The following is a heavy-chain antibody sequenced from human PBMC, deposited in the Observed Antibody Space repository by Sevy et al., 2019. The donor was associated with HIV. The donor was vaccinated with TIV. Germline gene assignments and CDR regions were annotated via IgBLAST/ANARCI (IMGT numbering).Heavy chain of an antibody. D-gene: IGHD3-22*01. CDR2: ISSSSSTI. Sequence: GGSLRLSCAASGFTFSSYSMNWVRQAPGKGLEWVSYISSSSSTIYYADSVKGRFTISRDNAKNSLYLQMNSLRDEDTAVYYCERDQDYYDSSGYSYYFDYWGQGTLVTVSS. J-gene: IGHJ4*02. V-gene: IGHV3-48*02. CDR1: GFTFSSYS. CDR3: ERDQDYYDSSGYSYYFDY.